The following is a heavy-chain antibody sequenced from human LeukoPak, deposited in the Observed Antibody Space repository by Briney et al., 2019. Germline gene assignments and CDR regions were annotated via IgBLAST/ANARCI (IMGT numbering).Heavy chain of an antibody. CDR3: ARTLGCSSASCKGWFDP. CDR2: MNPNSGNT. V-gene: IGHV1-8*03. CDR1: GYTFTSYD. D-gene: IGHD2-2*01. J-gene: IGHJ5*02. Sequence: ASVKVSFKASGYTFTSYDINWVRQATGQGLEWMGWMNPNSGNTGYAQKFQGRDTITRNTSISTAYMELSSLRAEDTAVYYCARTLGCSSASCKGWFDPWGQGTLVTVSS.